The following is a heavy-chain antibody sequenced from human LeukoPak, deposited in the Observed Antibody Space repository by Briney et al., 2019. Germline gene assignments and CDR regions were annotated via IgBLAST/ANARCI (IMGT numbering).Heavy chain of an antibody. Sequence: SGGSLSLSCVASGFSFSDYSMNWVRQAPGKGLEWVSSINSRSNDIYYADSVKGRFTISRDNAKNSLYLQMNSLRAEDTAVYYCANPPTVTSFDHWGQGTLVTVSS. D-gene: IGHD4-11*01. V-gene: IGHV3-21*04. CDR2: INSRSNDI. J-gene: IGHJ4*02. CDR1: GFSFSDYS. CDR3: ANPPTVTSFDH.